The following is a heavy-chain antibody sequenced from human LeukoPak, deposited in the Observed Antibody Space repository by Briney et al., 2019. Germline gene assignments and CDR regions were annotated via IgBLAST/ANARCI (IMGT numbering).Heavy chain of an antibody. D-gene: IGHD3-22*01. V-gene: IGHV4-59*01. J-gene: IGHJ5*02. CDR2: IYYSGIT. Sequence: SETLSLTCTVSGGSISSYYWSWIRQPPGKGLEWIGYIYYSGITNYNPSLKSRVTISVDTSKNQFSLKLSSVTAADTAVYYCARETIIVGRAEFGPWGQGTLSPSPQ. CDR3: ARETIIVGRAEFGP. CDR1: GGSISSYY.